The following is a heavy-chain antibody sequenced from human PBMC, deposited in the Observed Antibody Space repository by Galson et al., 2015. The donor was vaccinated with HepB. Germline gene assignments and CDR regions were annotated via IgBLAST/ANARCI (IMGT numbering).Heavy chain of an antibody. J-gene: IGHJ5*02. CDR3: ARDGAYSTYYGTNWFDP. D-gene: IGHD4-11*01. CDR2: FSGSGGST. Sequence: FSGSGGSTYYADSVKGRFTISRDNSKNTLYLQMNSLRAEDTAVYFCARDGAYSTYYGTNWFDPWGQGTLVTVSS. V-gene: IGHV3-23*01.